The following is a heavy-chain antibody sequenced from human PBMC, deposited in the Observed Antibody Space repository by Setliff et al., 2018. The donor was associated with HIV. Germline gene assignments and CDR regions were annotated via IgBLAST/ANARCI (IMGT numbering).Heavy chain of an antibody. CDR1: GGSFSNSYYF. V-gene: IGHV4-39*01. CDR3: ARHRQGLTGSTPGYYLDV. J-gene: IGHJ6*03. D-gene: IGHD1-7*01. Sequence: LETLSLTCNVSGGSFSNSYYFWGWIRQPPGKGLEWIGSISYSGSTYYNPSLKSRVTMSVDTSKNQFSLKLSSVTAADTAVYYCARHRQGLTGSTPGYYLDVWGKGTTVTVS. CDR2: ISYSGST.